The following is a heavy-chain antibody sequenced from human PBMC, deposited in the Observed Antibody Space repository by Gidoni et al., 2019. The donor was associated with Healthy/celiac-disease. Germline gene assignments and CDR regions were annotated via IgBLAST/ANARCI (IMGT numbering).Heavy chain of an antibody. CDR3: ARDTSADYDILTGYYSSDYFDY. CDR2: IKQDGSEK. J-gene: IGHJ4*02. CDR1: GSPFRIYW. Sequence: EVQLVESGGGLVTSGGSLRLSSAAPGSPFRIYWMGLVRQAPGKGLEWVANIKQDGSEKYYVDSVKGRFTISRDNAKNSLYLQMNSLRAEDTAVYYCARDTSADYDILTGYYSSDYFDYWGQGTLVTVSS. V-gene: IGHV3-7*01. D-gene: IGHD3-9*01.